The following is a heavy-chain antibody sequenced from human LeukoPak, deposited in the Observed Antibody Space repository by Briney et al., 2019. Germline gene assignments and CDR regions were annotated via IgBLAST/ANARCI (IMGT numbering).Heavy chain of an antibody. CDR2: VFYSGST. CDR1: GGSISSYY. CDR3: ARRMGSSWTFDY. V-gene: IGHV4-59*01. D-gene: IGHD6-13*01. Sequence: SETLSLTCTVSGGSISSYYWSWIRQPPGKELEWIGYVFYSGSTNYNPSLKSRVTISVDTSKNQFPLKLSSVTAADTAVYYCARRMGSSWTFDYWGQGTLVTVSS. J-gene: IGHJ4*02.